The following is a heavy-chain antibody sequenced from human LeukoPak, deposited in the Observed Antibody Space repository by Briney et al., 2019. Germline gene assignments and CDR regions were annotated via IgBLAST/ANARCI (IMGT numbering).Heavy chain of an antibody. Sequence: SETLSLTCTVSGYSISSGYYWDWIRQPPGKRLEWIGSIYPSGSTFYNPSLKSRVTMSADTSRNQFSLKLNSMTAADTAVYYCASPRDVAVVVGATAGYFDLWGRGTLVTVSS. D-gene: IGHD2-15*01. CDR1: GYSISSGYY. V-gene: IGHV4-38-2*02. CDR3: ASPRDVAVVVGATAGYFDL. J-gene: IGHJ2*01. CDR2: IYPSGST.